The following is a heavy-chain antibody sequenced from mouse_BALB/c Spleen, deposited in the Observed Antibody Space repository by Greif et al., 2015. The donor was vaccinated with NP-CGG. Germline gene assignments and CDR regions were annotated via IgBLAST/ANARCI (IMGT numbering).Heavy chain of an antibody. Sequence: VKPVESGPGLVAPSQSLSITCTVSGFSLTSYGVHWVRQPPGKGLEWLGVIWAGGSTNYNSALMSRLSISKDNSKSQVFLKMNSLQTDDTAMYYCARDRDYDYGGDYWGQGTSVTVSS. CDR2: IWAGGST. D-gene: IGHD2-4*01. V-gene: IGHV2-9*02. CDR1: GFSLTSYG. CDR3: ARDRDYDYGGDY. J-gene: IGHJ4*01.